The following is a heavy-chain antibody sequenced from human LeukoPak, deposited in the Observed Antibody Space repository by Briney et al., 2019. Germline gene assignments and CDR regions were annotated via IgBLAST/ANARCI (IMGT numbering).Heavy chain of an antibody. J-gene: IGHJ4*02. CDR1: GGSFSGYY. CDR3: ASSYYYDSSGYYFLGVFDY. V-gene: IGHV4-59*01. Sequence: SETLSLTCAVYGGSFSGYYWSWIRQPPGKGLEWIGYIYYSGSTNYNPSLKSRVTISVDTSKNQFSLKLSSVTAADTAVYYCASSYYYDSSGYYFLGVFDYWGQGTLVTVSS. CDR2: IYYSGST. D-gene: IGHD3-22*01.